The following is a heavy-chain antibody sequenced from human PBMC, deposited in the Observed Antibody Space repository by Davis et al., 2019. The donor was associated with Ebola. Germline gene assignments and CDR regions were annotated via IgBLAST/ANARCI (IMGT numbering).Heavy chain of an antibody. CDR1: GFTVRNNY. D-gene: IGHD3-10*01. Sequence: GSLSLSCAVSGFTVRNNYISWVRPAPGKGLEWVAVFYRGGPTHYADSVQGRFAIPRDASKNTLSLQMNSLRAEDTAVYYCASEVGSTFRGLEYYFDSWGQGTLVTVSS. CDR2: FYRGGPT. J-gene: IGHJ4*02. V-gene: IGHV3-66*01. CDR3: ASEVGSTFRGLEYYFDS.